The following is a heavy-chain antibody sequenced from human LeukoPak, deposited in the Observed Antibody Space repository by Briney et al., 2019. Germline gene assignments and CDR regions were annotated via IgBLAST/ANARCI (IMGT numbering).Heavy chain of an antibody. Sequence: GASVKVSCKASGYNFTSYYMHWVRQAPGQGLEWMGIINPSGGTTSYAQKFQGRVTVTRDTSTSTVYMGLSSLRSEDTAVYYCARDLVVVTGLRTRGSFDIWGQGTMVTVSS. CDR3: ARDLVVVTGLRTRGSFDI. D-gene: IGHD2-21*02. J-gene: IGHJ3*02. CDR2: INPSGGTT. CDR1: GYNFTSYY. V-gene: IGHV1-46*01.